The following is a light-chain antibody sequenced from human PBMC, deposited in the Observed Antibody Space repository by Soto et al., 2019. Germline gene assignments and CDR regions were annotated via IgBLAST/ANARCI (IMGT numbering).Light chain of an antibody. J-gene: IGLJ1*01. CDR2: DVS. CDR3: SSYTSSSPLYV. V-gene: IGLV2-14*01. CDR1: SSDVGGYNY. Sequence: QSVLTQPASVSGSPGQSITISCIGTSSDVGGYNYVSWYQQHPRKAPKLMIYDVSNRPSGVSNRFSGYNSGNTASLTISGLQAEDESDYYCSSYTSSSPLYVFGTGTKLTVL.